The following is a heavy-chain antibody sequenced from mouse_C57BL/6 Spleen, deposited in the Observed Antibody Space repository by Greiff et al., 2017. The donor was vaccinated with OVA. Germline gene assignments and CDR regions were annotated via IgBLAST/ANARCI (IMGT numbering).Heavy chain of an antibody. Sequence: QVQLKQSGAELVRPGASVTLSCKASGYTFTDYEMHWVKQTPVHGLEWIGAIDPETGGTAYNQKFKGKAILTAEKSSSTAYMELRSLTSEDSAVYYCTRHITTVLDYWGQGTTLTVSS. D-gene: IGHD1-1*01. J-gene: IGHJ2*01. CDR2: IDPETGGT. CDR3: TRHITTVLDY. V-gene: IGHV1-15*01. CDR1: GYTFTDYE.